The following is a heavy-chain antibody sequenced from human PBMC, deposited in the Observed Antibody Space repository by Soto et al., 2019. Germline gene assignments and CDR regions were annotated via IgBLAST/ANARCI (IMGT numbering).Heavy chain of an antibody. Sequence: KQSQTLSLTCAISGDSVSSNSAAWNWIRQSPSRGLEWLGRTYYRSKWYNDYAVSVKSRITINPVTSKNKFSLELNSVHPEDTAVYYCARDPGFDCSGGSCYPHDAFDIWGQGTMVTVSS. D-gene: IGHD2-15*01. CDR2: TYYRSKWYN. V-gene: IGHV6-1*01. J-gene: IGHJ3*02. CDR1: GDSVSSNSAA. CDR3: ARDPGFDCSGGSCYPHDAFDI.